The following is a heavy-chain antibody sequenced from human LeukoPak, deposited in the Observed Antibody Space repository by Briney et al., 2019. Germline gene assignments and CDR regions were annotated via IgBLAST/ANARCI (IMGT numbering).Heavy chain of an antibody. Sequence: SGGSLRLSCAASGITLSDYWMYWVRQGPGKGLVHVSRIESDGSRTVYADSVKGGFTISRDNAKNTMYLQMNSLRAEDTAVYYCVRGGHKLDIETSRYYYGLDVWGQGTTVTVSS. V-gene: IGHV3-74*03. J-gene: IGHJ6*02. CDR1: GITLSDYW. D-gene: IGHD2-2*03. CDR3: VRGGHKLDIETSRYYYGLDV. CDR2: IESDGSRT.